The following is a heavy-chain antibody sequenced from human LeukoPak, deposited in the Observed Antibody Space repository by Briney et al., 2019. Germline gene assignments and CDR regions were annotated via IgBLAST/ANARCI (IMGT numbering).Heavy chain of an antibody. Sequence: SETLSLTCTVSGGSISSSSYYWGWIHQPPGKGLEWIGSIYYSGSTYYNPSLKSRVTISVDTSRNQFSLKLSSVTAADTAVYYCARVMGYYPPPYYFDYWGQGTLVTVSS. J-gene: IGHJ4*02. CDR2: IYYSGST. CDR3: ARVMGYYPPPYYFDY. D-gene: IGHD2-21*01. CDR1: GGSISSSSYY. V-gene: IGHV4-39*01.